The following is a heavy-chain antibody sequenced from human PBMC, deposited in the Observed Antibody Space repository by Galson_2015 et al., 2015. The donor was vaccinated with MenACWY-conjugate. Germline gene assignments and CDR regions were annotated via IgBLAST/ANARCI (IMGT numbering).Heavy chain of an antibody. CDR1: GYYFTSYW. D-gene: IGHD1-26*01. CDR2: ISPGDSNT. Sequence: QSGAEVKQPGESLKISCKGSGYYFTSYWIAWVRQIPGKGLEWMGLISPGDSNTRYSPSFQGQVTISADKSISAAYLQWSSLKASDTAMYYCARHPPGGRGMDVWGQGTTVTVSS. CDR3: ARHPPGGRGMDV. J-gene: IGHJ6*02. V-gene: IGHV5-51*01.